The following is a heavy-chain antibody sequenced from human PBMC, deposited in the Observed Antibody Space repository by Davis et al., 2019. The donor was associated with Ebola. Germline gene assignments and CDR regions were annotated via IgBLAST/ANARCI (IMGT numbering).Heavy chain of an antibody. D-gene: IGHD3-3*01. CDR1: GGSFSSSTYY. Sequence: MPSETLSLTCTVSGGSFSSSTYYWGWIRQPPGRGLEWIGSISYSGSTHYNPSLKSRVTMSVGTSKNQFSLKLSSVTAADTAVYYCARRTIFCTFDIWGQGTMVTVSS. J-gene: IGHJ3*02. V-gene: IGHV4-39*01. CDR3: ARRTIFCTFDI. CDR2: ISYSGST.